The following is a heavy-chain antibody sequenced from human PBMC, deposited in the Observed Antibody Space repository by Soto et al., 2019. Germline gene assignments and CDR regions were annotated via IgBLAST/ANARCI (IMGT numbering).Heavy chain of an antibody. CDR2: INHSGST. Sequence: SETLSLTCAVYGGSFSGYYWSWIRQPPGKGLEWIGEINHSGSTNYNPSLKSRVTISVDTSKNQFSLKLSSVTAADTAVYYCARGTTVTPGVYFDYWGQGTLVTVSA. CDR1: GGSFSGYY. V-gene: IGHV4-34*01. J-gene: IGHJ4*02. D-gene: IGHD4-17*01. CDR3: ARGTTVTPGVYFDY.